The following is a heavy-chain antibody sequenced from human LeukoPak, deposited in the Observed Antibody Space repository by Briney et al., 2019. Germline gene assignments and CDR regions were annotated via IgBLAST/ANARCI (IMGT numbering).Heavy chain of an antibody. CDR1: GGSINSNNNY. V-gene: IGHV4-39*07. Sequence: SETLSLTCTVSGGSINSNNNYWGWIRQPPGKGLGWFVSFYYSDSTYYNSSLKSRATITADTSNSLLSLKLTAMTAAETAVYYCARGPNYYGSGSSADYWGQGTLVTVSS. J-gene: IGHJ4*02. CDR2: FYYSDST. CDR3: ARGPNYYGSGSSADY. D-gene: IGHD3-10*01.